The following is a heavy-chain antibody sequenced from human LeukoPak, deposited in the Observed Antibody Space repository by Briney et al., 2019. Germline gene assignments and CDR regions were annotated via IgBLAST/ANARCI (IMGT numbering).Heavy chain of an antibody. J-gene: IGHJ2*01. CDR2: IYYSGST. CDR3: ARDDNYYGSGSYYWYFDL. CDR1: GGSISSYY. D-gene: IGHD3-10*01. V-gene: IGHV4-59*01. Sequence: SETLSLTCTVSGGSISSYYWSWIWQPPGKGLEWIGYIYYSGSTNYNPSLKSRVTISVDTSKNQFSLKLSSVTAADTAVYYCARDDNYYGSGSYYWYFDLWGRGTLVTVSS.